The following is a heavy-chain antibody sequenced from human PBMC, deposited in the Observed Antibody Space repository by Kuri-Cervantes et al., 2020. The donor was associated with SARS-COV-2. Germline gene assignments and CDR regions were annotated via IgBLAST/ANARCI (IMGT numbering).Heavy chain of an antibody. Sequence: ASVKVSCKASGYTFTSYAMHWVRQAPGQRLEWMGWMNPNSGNTGYAQKFQGRVTMTRNTSISTAYVELSSLRSDDTAVYYCARGYGDYPWGQGTLVTVSS. CDR1: GYTFTSYA. D-gene: IGHD4-17*01. CDR2: MNPNSGNT. J-gene: IGHJ4*02. CDR3: ARGYGDYP. V-gene: IGHV1-8*02.